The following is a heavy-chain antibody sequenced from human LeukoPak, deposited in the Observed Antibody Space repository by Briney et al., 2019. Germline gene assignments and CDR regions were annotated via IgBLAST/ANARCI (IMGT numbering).Heavy chain of an antibody. CDR1: GYTFTGYY. J-gene: IGHJ3*02. D-gene: IGHD2-2*02. V-gene: IGHV1-2*02. CDR3: ARGIIPATAIPGSDFDI. CDR2: INPNSGGT. Sequence: HGASVKVSCKASGYTFTGYYMHWVRQAPGQGLEWMGWINPNSGGTNYAQKFQGRVTMTRDTSISTAYMELSRLRSDDTAVYYCARGIIPATAIPGSDFDIWGQGTMVTVSS.